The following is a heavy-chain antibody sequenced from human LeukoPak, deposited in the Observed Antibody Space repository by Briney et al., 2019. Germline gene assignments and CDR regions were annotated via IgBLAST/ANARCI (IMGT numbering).Heavy chain of an antibody. J-gene: IGHJ6*02. CDR1: GGSFSGYY. V-gene: IGHV4-34*01. CDR2: INHSGST. Sequence: SETLSLTCAVYGGSFSGYYWSWIRQPPGKGLEWIGEINHSGSTNYNPSLKSRVTISVDTSKNQFSLKLSSVTAADTAVYYCAREALNMYYGMDVWGQGTTVTVSS. CDR3: AREALNMYYGMDV. D-gene: IGHD1/OR15-1a*01.